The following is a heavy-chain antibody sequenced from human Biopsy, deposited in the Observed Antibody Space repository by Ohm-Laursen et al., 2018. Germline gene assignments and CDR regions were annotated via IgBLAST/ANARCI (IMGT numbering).Heavy chain of an antibody. D-gene: IGHD2-15*01. V-gene: IGHV4-59*01. J-gene: IGHJ2*01. CDR2: VYYTGST. Sequence: GTLSLTCSVSGDSIASYYWSWIRQPPGKGLQWIGYVYYTGSTDYNPSLQSRVTISVDTSKNHFSLRLRSVTPADTAIYYCARDRGYCSDRTVPGYVDLWGRGTLVTVSS. CDR1: GDSIASYY. CDR3: ARDRGYCSDRTVPGYVDL.